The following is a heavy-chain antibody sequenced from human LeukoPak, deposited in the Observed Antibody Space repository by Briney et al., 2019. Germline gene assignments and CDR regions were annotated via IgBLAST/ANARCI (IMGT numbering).Heavy chain of an antibody. CDR1: GLTFGTYS. J-gene: IGHJ4*02. V-gene: IGHV3-30-3*01. Sequence: GGSLRLSCAASGLTFGTYSMHWVRQAPGKGLEWVAVISYDGSNKYYADSVKGRFTISRDNSKNTLYLQMNSLRAEDTAVYYCSRELSFGYFDYWGQGTLVTVSS. D-gene: IGHD3-16*02. CDR3: SRELSFGYFDY. CDR2: ISYDGSNK.